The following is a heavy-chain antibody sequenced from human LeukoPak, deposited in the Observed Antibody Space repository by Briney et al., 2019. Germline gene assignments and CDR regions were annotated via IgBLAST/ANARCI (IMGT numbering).Heavy chain of an antibody. Sequence: TGGSLRLSCAASGFTVKDNFMSWVRQAPGKGLEWVSAISGSGGSTYYADSVKGRFTISRDNSKNTLYLQMNSLRAENTAVYYCAKAPAFYDFWSGYCLDYWGQGTLVTVSS. D-gene: IGHD3-3*01. CDR2: ISGSGGST. J-gene: IGHJ4*02. CDR3: AKAPAFYDFWSGYCLDY. CDR1: GFTVKDNF. V-gene: IGHV3-23*01.